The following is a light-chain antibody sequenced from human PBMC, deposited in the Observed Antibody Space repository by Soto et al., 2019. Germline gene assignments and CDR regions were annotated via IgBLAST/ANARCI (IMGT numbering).Light chain of an antibody. CDR2: SIS. CDR1: TGAVTSGNY. CDR3: LLYYGGTWV. Sequence: QAVVTQEPSLTVSPGGTVTLTCASSTGAVTSGNYPNWFQQKPGQAPRALIYSISNKHSWTPARVSGSLLGGKAALTLSGVQPEDEAEYRCLLYYGGTWVFGGGTKLTVL. V-gene: IGLV7-43*01. J-gene: IGLJ3*02.